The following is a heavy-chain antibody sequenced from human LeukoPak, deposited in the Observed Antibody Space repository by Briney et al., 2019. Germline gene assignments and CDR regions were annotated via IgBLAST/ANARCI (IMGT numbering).Heavy chain of an antibody. D-gene: IGHD5-24*01. Sequence: GGSLTLSCAASGFTFSGNWMSWVRQAPGKGLEWVASINPDGSQKLYVDSVKGRLTISRDNTKSSLYLQINSLGAEDTAMYYCAKLLGTATTYDSWGQGTRVAVSS. CDR3: AKLLGTATTYDS. J-gene: IGHJ4*02. CDR1: GFTFSGNW. CDR2: INPDGSQK. V-gene: IGHV3-7*01.